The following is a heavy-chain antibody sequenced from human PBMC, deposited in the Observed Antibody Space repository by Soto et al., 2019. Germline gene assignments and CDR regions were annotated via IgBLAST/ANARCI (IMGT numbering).Heavy chain of an antibody. CDR1: GYTFTSYY. Sequence: QVQLVQSGAEVKEPGASVKVSCKASGYTFTSYYMHWVRQAPGQGLEWMGVIYPSGGTTTYAQKFQARVSMNRDTSTSTLYMDLRSLRSEDTAVYYCARGSDGYDYWGQGTLVTVSS. D-gene: IGHD5-18*01. CDR3: ARGSDGYDY. CDR2: IYPSGGTT. J-gene: IGHJ4*02. V-gene: IGHV1-46*03.